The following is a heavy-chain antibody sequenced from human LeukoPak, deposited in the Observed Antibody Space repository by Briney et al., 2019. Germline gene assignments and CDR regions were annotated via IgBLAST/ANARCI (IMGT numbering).Heavy chain of an antibody. V-gene: IGHV4-59*01. CDR2: IYYSGRT. D-gene: IGHD2-15*01. CDR3: ARDSAGNYWLDP. CDR1: GGPISGYY. J-gene: IGHJ5*02. Sequence: SETLSLTCTVSGGPISGYYWNWIRQPPGKGLEWIGSIYYSGRTSFNGSLKTRITMSVDTTKNQFSLNLTSVTTADTAVYFCARDSAGNYWLDPWGQGTPVTVSS.